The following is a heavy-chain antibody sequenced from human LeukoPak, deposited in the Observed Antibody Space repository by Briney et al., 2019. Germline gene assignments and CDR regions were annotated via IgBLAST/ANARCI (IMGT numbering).Heavy chain of an antibody. V-gene: IGHV3-48*01. J-gene: IGHJ5*02. CDR1: GFTFSSYS. Sequence: GGSLRLSCAASGFTFSSYSMNWVRQAPGKGLEWVSYISSSSSTKYYAASVKGLITISRNTANYSPFLQMNRMSADNTSVYYCARDRSGWDDWFDPWGQGTLVTVSS. CDR2: ISSSSSTK. CDR3: ARDRSGWDDWFDP. D-gene: IGHD6-19*01.